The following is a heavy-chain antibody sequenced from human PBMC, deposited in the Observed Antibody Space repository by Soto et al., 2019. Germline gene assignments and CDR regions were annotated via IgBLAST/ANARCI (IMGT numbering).Heavy chain of an antibody. V-gene: IGHV3-30-3*01. Sequence: GGSLRLSCAASGFTFSSYAMHWVRQAPGKGLEWVAVISYDGSNKYYADSVKGRFTISRDNSKNTLYLQMNSLRAEDTAVYYCARDRIVGATKVYWGQGTLVTVSS. CDR1: GFTFSSYA. D-gene: IGHD1-26*01. CDR3: ARDRIVGATKVY. CDR2: ISYDGSNK. J-gene: IGHJ4*02.